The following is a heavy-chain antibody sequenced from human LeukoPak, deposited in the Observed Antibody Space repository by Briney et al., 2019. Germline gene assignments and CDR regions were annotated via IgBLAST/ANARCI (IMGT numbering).Heavy chain of an antibody. CDR2: IYSGGST. D-gene: IGHD1-26*01. J-gene: IGHJ4*02. CDR3: ARVGEGAAKD. Sequence: GGSLRLSCAASRFTVSSNYMSWVRQAPGKGLEWVSVIYSGGSTYYADSVKGRFAISRDNSKNTLYLQMNSLRAEDTAVYYCARVGEGAAKDWGQGTLVTVSS. CDR1: RFTVSSNY. V-gene: IGHV3-53*01.